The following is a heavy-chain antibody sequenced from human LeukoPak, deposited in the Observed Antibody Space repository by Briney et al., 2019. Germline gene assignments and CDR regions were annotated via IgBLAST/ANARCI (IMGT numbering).Heavy chain of an antibody. CDR1: GYSISSGYY. J-gene: IGHJ4*02. CDR3: ARLPSAVAGSRGTL. D-gene: IGHD6-19*01. Sequence: PSETLSLTCAVSGYSISSGYYWGWIRQPPGKGLEWIGSIYHSGSTYYNPSLKSRVTISVDTSKNQFSLKLSSVTAADTAVYYCARLPSAVAGSRGTLWGQGTLVTVSS. V-gene: IGHV4-38-2*01. CDR2: IYHSGST.